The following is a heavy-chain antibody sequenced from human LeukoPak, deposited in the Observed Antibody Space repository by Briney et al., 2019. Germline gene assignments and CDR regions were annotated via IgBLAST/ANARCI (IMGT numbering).Heavy chain of an antibody. D-gene: IGHD6-13*01. CDR3: ARPLSGSSSWHGDAFDI. Sequence: SETLSLTCTVSGGSISSSTYYWGWIRQPPGEGLEWIGSIYYSGSTYYNASLKSRVTISADTSKNQFSLKLSSVTAADTAVYYCARPLSGSSSWHGDAFDIWGQGTMVTVSS. J-gene: IGHJ3*02. CDR1: GGSISSSTYY. V-gene: IGHV4-39*01. CDR2: IYYSGST.